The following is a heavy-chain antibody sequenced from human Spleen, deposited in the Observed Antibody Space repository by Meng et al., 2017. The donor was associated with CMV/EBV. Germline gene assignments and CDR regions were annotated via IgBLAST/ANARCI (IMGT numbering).Heavy chain of an antibody. CDR2: INPNSGGT. CDR3: ARGGGMDYGDYVGWFDP. J-gene: IGHJ5*02. CDR1: GYTFNGYY. V-gene: IGHV1-2*02. D-gene: IGHD4-17*01. Sequence: QVQLVQSGAEVKKPGASVKVYCKASGYTFNGYYMHWVRQAPGQGLEWMGWINPNSGGTNYAQKFQGRVTMTRDTSISTAYMELSRLRSDDTAVYYCARGGGMDYGDYVGWFDPWGQGTLVTVSS.